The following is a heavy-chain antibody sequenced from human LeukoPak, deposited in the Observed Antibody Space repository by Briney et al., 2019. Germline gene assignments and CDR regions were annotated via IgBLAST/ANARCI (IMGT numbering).Heavy chain of an antibody. V-gene: IGHV4-59*01. CDR1: GGSFSGYY. Sequence: PSETLSLTCAVYGGSFSGYYWSWIRQPPGKGLEWIGYIYYSGSTNYNPSLKSRVTISVDTSKNHFSLKLSSVTAADTAVYYYARAVGATGHDWFDPWGQGTLVTVSS. CDR2: IYYSGST. D-gene: IGHD1-26*01. CDR3: ARAVGATGHDWFDP. J-gene: IGHJ5*02.